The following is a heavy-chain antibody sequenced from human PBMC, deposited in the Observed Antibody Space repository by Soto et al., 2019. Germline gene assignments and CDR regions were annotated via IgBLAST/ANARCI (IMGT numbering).Heavy chain of an antibody. D-gene: IGHD2-2*01. CDR1: GGSISSSSYY. V-gene: IGHV4-39*01. J-gene: IGHJ3*02. CDR3: ARLVVVVVPDATILGAFDI. CDR2: ISYSGST. Sequence: PSETLSLTCTVSGGSISSSSYYWGWIRQPPGKGLEWIGSISYSGSTYYNPSLKSRVTMSVDTSKNQFSLKLSSVTAADTAVYYCARLVVVVVPDATILGAFDIWGQGTMVTVSS.